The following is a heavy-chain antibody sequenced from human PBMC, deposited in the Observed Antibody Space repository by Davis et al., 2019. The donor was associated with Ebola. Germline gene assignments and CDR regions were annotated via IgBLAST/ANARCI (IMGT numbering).Heavy chain of an antibody. Sequence: MPSETLSLTCAISGDSVSTNGVAWNWIRQSPSRGLEWLGRTYYRSKWYNDYAVSVKSRITIIPDTSKNQFFLQLNSVTPEDAAVYYCARDESIAVAGPRGWFDPWGQGTLVTVSS. CDR2: TYYRSKWYN. V-gene: IGHV6-1*01. CDR3: ARDESIAVAGPRGWFDP. J-gene: IGHJ5*02. D-gene: IGHD6-19*01. CDR1: GDSVSTNGVA.